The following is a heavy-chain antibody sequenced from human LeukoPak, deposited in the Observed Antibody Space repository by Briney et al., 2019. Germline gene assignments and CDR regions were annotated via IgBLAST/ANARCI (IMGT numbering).Heavy chain of an antibody. CDR2: ISSSSSYT. CDR3: ARDLYGDYVDY. J-gene: IGHJ4*02. CDR1: GFTFSDYY. V-gene: IGHV3-11*06. D-gene: IGHD4-17*01. Sequence: GGSLRLSCAASGFTFSDYYMSWIRQAPGRGLEWVSYISSSSSYTNYADSVKGRFTISRDNAKNSLYLQMNSLRAEDTAVYYCARDLYGDYVDYWGRGTLVTVSS.